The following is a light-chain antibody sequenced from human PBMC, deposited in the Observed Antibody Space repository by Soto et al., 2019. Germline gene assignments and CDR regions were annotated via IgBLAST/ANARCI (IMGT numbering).Light chain of an antibody. CDR2: GAS. Sequence: DIQMTQSPSSLSASVGDRVTITCRASQNINNYLNWYQQKPGKAPKLLIYGASSLESGVPSRFSGSGSGTDFTLTISSLQPEDFAAYYCQQSSSTQFLGTFGQGTRLDMK. CDR3: QQSSSTQFLGT. J-gene: IGKJ5*01. V-gene: IGKV1-39*01. CDR1: QNINNY.